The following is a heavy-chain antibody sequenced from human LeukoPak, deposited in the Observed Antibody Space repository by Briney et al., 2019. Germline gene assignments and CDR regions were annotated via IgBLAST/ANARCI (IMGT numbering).Heavy chain of an antibody. CDR1: GFPFINYW. CDR3: ARPYKETADDWFAP. Sequence: GGSLSLSCAASGFPFINYWMHWVRQVPGKGPVWVSRINSDGNTAIYADSVKGRFTISRDNAKNMLFLQMNSLRAEDTAVYYCARPYKETADDWFAPWRQGALVTVSP. V-gene: IGHV3-74*01. D-gene: IGHD5-18*01. J-gene: IGHJ5*02. CDR2: INSDGNTA.